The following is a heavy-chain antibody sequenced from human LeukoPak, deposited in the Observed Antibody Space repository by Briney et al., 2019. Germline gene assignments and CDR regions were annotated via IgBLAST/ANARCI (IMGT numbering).Heavy chain of an antibody. D-gene: IGHD5-24*01. Sequence: ASVKVSCKVSGYTLTELSMHWVRQAPGKGLEWMGGFDPEDGETIYAQKFQGRVTLTRDMSTSTDYLELSSLRSGDTAVYYCARDNSVRDEAWWFNPWGQGTLVTVSS. CDR1: GYTLTELS. J-gene: IGHJ5*02. CDR3: ARDNSVRDEAWWFNP. CDR2: FDPEDGET. V-gene: IGHV1-24*01.